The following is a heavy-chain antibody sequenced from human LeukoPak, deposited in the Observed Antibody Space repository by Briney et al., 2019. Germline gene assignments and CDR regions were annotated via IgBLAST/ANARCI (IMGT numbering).Heavy chain of an antibody. D-gene: IGHD3-3*02. Sequence: PSETLSLTCTVSNGSMSSHHWSWIRQPAGKGLEWIGRIYTSGSTNYSPSLKSRVTMSVDTSKNQFSLKMTSVTAADTAVYYCARAPFNYYMDVWGKGTTVTVSS. CDR1: NGSMSSHH. V-gene: IGHV4-4*07. CDR3: ARAPFNYYMDV. CDR2: IYTSGST. J-gene: IGHJ6*03.